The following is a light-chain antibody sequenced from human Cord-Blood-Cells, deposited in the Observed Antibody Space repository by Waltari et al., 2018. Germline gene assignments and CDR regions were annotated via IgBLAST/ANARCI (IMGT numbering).Light chain of an antibody. V-gene: IGKV1-33*01. Sequence: DIPMTQSPSSLSASVGDRVNITCQASQDSSNYLNWYQQKPGKAPKLLIYDASNLETGVPSRFSGSGSGTDFTFTISSLQPEDIATYYCQQYDNLPYTFGQGTKLEIK. CDR2: DAS. CDR3: QQYDNLPYT. J-gene: IGKJ2*01. CDR1: QDSSNY.